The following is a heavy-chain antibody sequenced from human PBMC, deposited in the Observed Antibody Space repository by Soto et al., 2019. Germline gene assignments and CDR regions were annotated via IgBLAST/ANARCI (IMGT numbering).Heavy chain of an antibody. Sequence: QITLNESGPTVVRPTETLTLTCRFSGFSLTTSGMGVGWIRQSPGKAPEWLALIYWDDDKRYSASRKSRLTITKATSKNQVVLTVSDLDPTDTATYYCAHRVLRTVFGLVTTTAIYFDFWGQGTPVAVSS. CDR2: IYWDDDK. J-gene: IGHJ4*02. CDR3: AHRVLRTVFGLVTTTAIYFDF. D-gene: IGHD3-3*01. V-gene: IGHV2-5*02. CDR1: GFSLTTSGMG.